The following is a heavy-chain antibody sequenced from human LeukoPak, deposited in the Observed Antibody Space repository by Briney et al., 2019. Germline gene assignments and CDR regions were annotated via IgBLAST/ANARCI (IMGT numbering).Heavy chain of an antibody. CDR1: GGTFSSYA. J-gene: IGHJ6*03. V-gene: IGHV1-69*05. Sequence: SVKVSCKASGGTFSSYAISWVRQAPGQGLEWMGGIIPIFGTANYAQKFQGRVTITRNTSISTAYMELSSLRSEDTAVYYCARGRRVAVASYYYYMDVWGKGTTVTVSS. D-gene: IGHD6-19*01. CDR3: ARGRRVAVASYYYYMDV. CDR2: IIPIFGTA.